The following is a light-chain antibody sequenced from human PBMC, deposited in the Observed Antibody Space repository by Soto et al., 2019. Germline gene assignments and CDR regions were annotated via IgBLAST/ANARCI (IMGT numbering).Light chain of an antibody. CDR3: QQYGSSPWT. V-gene: IGKV3-20*01. J-gene: IGKJ1*01. CDR1: QSVSSSY. Sequence: VLTQSAGPLSLSSGDRATLSCKASQSVSSSYLAWYQQKNGQAPRLVIYGASSRATGIPDRFSGSGSGTDVNLTLSRLETEDFAVYYCQQYGSSPWTFGQGTKVDIK. CDR2: GAS.